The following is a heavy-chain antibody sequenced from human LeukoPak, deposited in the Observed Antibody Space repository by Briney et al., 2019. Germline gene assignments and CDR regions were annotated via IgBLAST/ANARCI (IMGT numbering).Heavy chain of an antibody. CDR2: ISSSGSTI. J-gene: IGHJ4*02. V-gene: IGHV3-11*01. CDR3: ASQYYYDSSGYWVDY. CDR1: GFTFSDYY. D-gene: IGHD3-22*01. Sequence: GGSLRLSCAAPGFTFSDYYMSWIRQAPGKGLEWGSYISSSGSTIYYADSVKGRFTISRDNAKNSLYLQMNSLRAEDTAVYYCASQYYYDSSGYWVDYWGQGTLVTVSS.